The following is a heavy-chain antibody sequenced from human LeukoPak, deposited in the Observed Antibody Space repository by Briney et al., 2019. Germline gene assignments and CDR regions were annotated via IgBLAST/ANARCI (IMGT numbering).Heavy chain of an antibody. Sequence: SETLSLTCIVSGDSISDYYWSWIRQPPGKGLEWIGYIYHSGSANYNPSLKSRVTTSVDTSKNQFSLKLSSVTAADTAVYYCARYIWGSYPTFEDYWGQGSLVTVSS. CDR2: IYHSGSA. CDR1: GDSISDYY. V-gene: IGHV4-59*01. J-gene: IGHJ4*02. D-gene: IGHD3-16*02. CDR3: ARYIWGSYPTFEDY.